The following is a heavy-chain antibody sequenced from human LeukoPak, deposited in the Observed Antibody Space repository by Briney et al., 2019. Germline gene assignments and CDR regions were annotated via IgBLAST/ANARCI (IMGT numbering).Heavy chain of an antibody. D-gene: IGHD1-1*01. V-gene: IGHV3-7*01. J-gene: IGHJ4*02. CDR3: ARLTGTTGFDC. Sequence: GGSLRLSCAASGFPFSSYWMSWVRQAPGKGLEWVANIKQDGSDEYYVDSVKGRFTISRDNAKNSLYLQLNSLRADDTAVYYCARLTGTTGFDCWGQGTLVTVSS. CDR2: IKQDGSDE. CDR1: GFPFSSYW.